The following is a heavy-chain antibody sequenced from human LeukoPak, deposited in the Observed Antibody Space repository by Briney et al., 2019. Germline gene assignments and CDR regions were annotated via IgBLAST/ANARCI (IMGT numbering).Heavy chain of an antibody. Sequence: GRSLRLSCAASGFTFHDYAMHWVRHAPGKGLEWVSGFSWNGAGIGYADSVKGRFTISRDNAKNSLYLQMNSLRAEDTALYYCAKGWNNSSWYAGYYDFWGQGTLVTVSS. CDR1: GFTFHDYA. CDR2: FSWNGAGI. CDR3: AKGWNNSSWYAGYYDF. V-gene: IGHV3-9*01. D-gene: IGHD6-13*01. J-gene: IGHJ4*02.